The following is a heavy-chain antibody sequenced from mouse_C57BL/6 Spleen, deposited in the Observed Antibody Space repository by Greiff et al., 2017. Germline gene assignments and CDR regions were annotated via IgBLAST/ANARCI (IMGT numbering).Heavy chain of an antibody. V-gene: IGHV2-6-1*01. CDR3: ARQIDYDGAWFAY. Sequence: VMLVESGPGLVAPSQSLSITCTVSGFSLTSYGVHWVRQPPGKGLEWLVVIWSAGSTTYNSALKSRLSISKDNSKSQVFLKMNSLQTDDTAMYYCARQIDYDGAWFAYWGQGTLVTVAA. D-gene: IGHD2-4*01. CDR2: IWSAGST. CDR1: GFSLTSYG. J-gene: IGHJ3*01.